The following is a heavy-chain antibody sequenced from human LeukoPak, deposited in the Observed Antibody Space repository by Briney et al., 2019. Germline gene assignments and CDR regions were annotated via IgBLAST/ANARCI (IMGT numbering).Heavy chain of an antibody. D-gene: IGHD2-15*01. Sequence: GGSLRLSCAASGFTFSSYGMRWVRQAPGKGLEWVAFIRDDGSNEYYADSVNGRLTISRDNSKNTLYLQMNSLRAEDTAVYYCAKGPYCSGGTCYLNYYYMDVWGKGTTVTVSS. J-gene: IGHJ6*03. V-gene: IGHV3-30*02. CDR2: IRDDGSNE. CDR1: GFTFSSYG. CDR3: AKGPYCSGGTCYLNYYYMDV.